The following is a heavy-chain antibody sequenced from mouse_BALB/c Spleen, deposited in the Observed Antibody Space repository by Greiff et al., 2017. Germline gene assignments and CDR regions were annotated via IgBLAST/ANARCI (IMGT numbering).Heavy chain of an antibody. J-gene: IGHJ1*01. CDR1: GFTFTDYY. D-gene: IGHD2-1*01. CDR3: ARDINGNYWYFDV. CDR2: IRNKANGYTT. Sequence: EVQRVESGGGLVQPGGSLRLSCATSGFTFTDYYMSWVRQPPGKALEWLGFIRNKANGYTTEYSASVKGRFTISRDNSQSILYLQMNTLRAEDSATYYCARDINGNYWYFDVWGAGTTVTVSS. V-gene: IGHV7-3*02.